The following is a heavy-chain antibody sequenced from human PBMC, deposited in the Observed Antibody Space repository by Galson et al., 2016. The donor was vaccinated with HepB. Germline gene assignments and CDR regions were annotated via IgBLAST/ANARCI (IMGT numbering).Heavy chain of an antibody. J-gene: IGHJ6*02. CDR1: GFTFSSYA. Sequence: SLRLSCAASGFTFSSYAIHWVRQAPGKGLEWVAVASYDGANTYYADSVKGRFTISRDSSTNTLYLQMHSLRAEDTAFYYCARDRANEYNWAYYYGMDVWGPGTTVTVSS. V-gene: IGHV3-30-3*01. CDR3: ARDRANEYNWAYYYGMDV. D-gene: IGHD5-24*01. CDR2: ASYDGANT.